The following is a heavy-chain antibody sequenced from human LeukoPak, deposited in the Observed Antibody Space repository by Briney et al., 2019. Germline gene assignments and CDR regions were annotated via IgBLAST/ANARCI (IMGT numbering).Heavy chain of an antibody. CDR1: GGSVSSVSSY. J-gene: IGHJ5*02. Sequence: SETLSLTCTVSGGSVSSVSSYWSWVRQPPGKGLEWIGSIYHSGSTYYNPSLKSRVTISVDTSKNQFSLKLSSVTAADTAVYYCARSKSPEYYYGSGSHNWFDPWGQGTLVTVSS. D-gene: IGHD3-10*01. V-gene: IGHV4-39*07. CDR2: IYHSGST. CDR3: ARSKSPEYYYGSGSHNWFDP.